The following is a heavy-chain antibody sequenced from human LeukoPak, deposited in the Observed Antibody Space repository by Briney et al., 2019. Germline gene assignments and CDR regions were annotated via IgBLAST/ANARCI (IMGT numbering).Heavy chain of an antibody. CDR3: ARDRVTTSAYYYYGMDV. J-gene: IGHJ6*02. CDR1: GFTVSSNY. CDR2: IYSGGST. Sequence: GGSLRLSCAASGFTVSSNYMNWVRQAPGKGLEWVSVIYSGGSTYYADSVKGRFTISRDNSKNTLYLQMNGLRAEDTAVYYCARDRVTTSAYYYYGMDVWGQGTTVTVSS. D-gene: IGHD4-11*01. V-gene: IGHV3-53*05.